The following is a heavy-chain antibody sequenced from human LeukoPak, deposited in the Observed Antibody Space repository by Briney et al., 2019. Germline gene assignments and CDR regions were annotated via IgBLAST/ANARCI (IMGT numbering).Heavy chain of an antibody. Sequence: GGSLRLSCAASGLTFSSYSMNWVRQAPGKGLEWVSSISSSSSYIYYADSVKGRFTISRDNAKNSLYLQMNSLRAEDTAVYYCASSRSSSWYYFDYWGQGTLVTVSS. CDR3: ASSRSSSWYYFDY. D-gene: IGHD6-13*01. J-gene: IGHJ4*02. CDR2: ISSSSSYI. V-gene: IGHV3-21*01. CDR1: GLTFSSYS.